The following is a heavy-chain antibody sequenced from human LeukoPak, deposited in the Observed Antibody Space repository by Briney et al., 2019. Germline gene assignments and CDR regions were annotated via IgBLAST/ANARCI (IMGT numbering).Heavy chain of an antibody. Sequence: GGSLRLSCAASEFIFNRSWMNWVRQAPGKGLEWVANMDPSGSQKRYVDSVEGRFTISKDNPGTSLYLDMYGLRAEDTAIYYCAIWTSGNYWGQGTLVTVSS. J-gene: IGHJ4*02. CDR3: AIWTSGNY. V-gene: IGHV3-7*01. CDR1: EFIFNRSW. CDR2: MDPSGSQK. D-gene: IGHD1-1*01.